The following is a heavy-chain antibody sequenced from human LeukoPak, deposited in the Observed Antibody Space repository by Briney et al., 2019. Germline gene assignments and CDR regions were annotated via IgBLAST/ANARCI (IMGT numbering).Heavy chain of an antibody. V-gene: IGHV4-59*01. CDR2: IYYGGST. J-gene: IGHJ4*02. D-gene: IGHD6-19*01. CDR1: GGSISSYY. Sequence: SETLSLTCTVSGGSISSYYWSWIRQPPGKGLEWIGYIYYGGSTNYNPSLKSRVTISVDTSKNQFSLKLSSVTAADTAVYYCVREQAVAGTGGVDYWGQGTLVTVSS. CDR3: VREQAVAGTGGVDY.